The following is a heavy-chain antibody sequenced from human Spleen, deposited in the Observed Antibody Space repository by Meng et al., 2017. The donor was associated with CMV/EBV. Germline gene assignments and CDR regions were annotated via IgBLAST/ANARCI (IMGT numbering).Heavy chain of an antibody. CDR1: GYGVKKAW. CDR2: VKNKADGGTT. J-gene: IGHJ4*02. CDR3: STGFF. Sequence: LWHSLGASGYGVKKAWINWVRQDPRKGIEWGGHVKNKADGGTTDYAAPVKGRFTTSRDDSKSMVYLQMDSLKTEDTAVYYCSTGFFWGQGTLVTVSS. V-gene: IGHV3-15*01.